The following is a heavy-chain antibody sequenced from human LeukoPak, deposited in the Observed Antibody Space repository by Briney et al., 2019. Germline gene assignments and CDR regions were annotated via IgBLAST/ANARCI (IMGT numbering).Heavy chain of an antibody. Sequence: PSETLSLTCAVYGGSFSGYYWSWIRQPPGKGLEWIGYIHYSGSTNYNPSLKSRVTISVDTSKNQFSLKLSSVTAADTAVYYCAGTYTYYYYYYMDVWGKGTTVTISS. D-gene: IGHD2-2*02. V-gene: IGHV4-59*01. CDR1: GGSFSGYY. J-gene: IGHJ6*03. CDR3: AGTYTYYYYYYMDV. CDR2: IHYSGST.